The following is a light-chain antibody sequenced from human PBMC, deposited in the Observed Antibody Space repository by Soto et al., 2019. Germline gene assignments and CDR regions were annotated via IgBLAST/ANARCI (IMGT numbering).Light chain of an antibody. CDR1: QSVSSN. J-gene: IGKJ1*01. CDR2: GAS. V-gene: IGKV3-15*01. CDR3: QQYNNWPRGT. Sequence: EIVMTQSPATLSVSPGERATLSCRASQSVSSNLAWYQQKPGQAPRLLIYGASTSATGIPARFSGSGSGTEFTLTISSLQSEDVAVYYCQQYNNWPRGTFGQGTKVEIK.